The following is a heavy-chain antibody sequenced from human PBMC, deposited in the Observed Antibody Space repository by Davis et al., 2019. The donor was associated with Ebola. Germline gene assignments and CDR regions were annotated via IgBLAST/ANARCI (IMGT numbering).Heavy chain of an antibody. D-gene: IGHD5-18*01. CDR3: ARESGEHTSMAKPFDY. CDR1: GYSFANFG. V-gene: IGHV1-18*01. Sequence: ASVKVSCKASGYSFANFGISWVRQAPGQGLEWMGWISGYNGNTKYAQNFQGRVTMTTDTSTSTAYMELSSLRSEDTAVYYCARESGEHTSMAKPFDYWGQGTLVTVSS. CDR2: ISGYNGNT. J-gene: IGHJ4*02.